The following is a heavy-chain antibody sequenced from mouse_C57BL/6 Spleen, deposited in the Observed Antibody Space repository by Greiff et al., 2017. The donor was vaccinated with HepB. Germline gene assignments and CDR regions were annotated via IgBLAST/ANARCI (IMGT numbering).Heavy chain of an antibody. CDR3: TTPIYCGYDDDY. J-gene: IGHJ2*01. D-gene: IGHD2-2*01. CDR2: IDPEDGDT. Sequence: EVQLQQSGAELVRPGASVKLSCTASGFNIKDYYMHWVKQRPEQGLEWIGRIDPEDGDTEYAPKFQGKATMTADTSSNTAYLQLSSLTSEDTAVYYCTTPIYCGYDDDYWGQGTTLTVSS. V-gene: IGHV14-1*01. CDR1: GFNIKDYY.